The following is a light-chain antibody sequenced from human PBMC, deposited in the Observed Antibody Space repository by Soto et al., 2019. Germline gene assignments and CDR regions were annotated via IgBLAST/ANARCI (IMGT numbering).Light chain of an antibody. CDR3: KQHNNGPLT. CDR2: ATS. J-gene: IGKJ1*01. Sequence: EILMTQSPATLSVSPGERATLSCRASQRISNSLAWYQHKPGQAPRLLIYATSFRATGVPARFSGSGSGTEFTLTISSLQSEDFAVYYCKQHNNGPLTFGPGTKVDIK. CDR1: QRISNS. V-gene: IGKV3-15*01.